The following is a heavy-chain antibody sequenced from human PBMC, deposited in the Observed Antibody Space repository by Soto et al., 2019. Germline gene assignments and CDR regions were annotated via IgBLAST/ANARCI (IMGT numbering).Heavy chain of an antibody. D-gene: IGHD3-22*01. Sequence: EVQLVESGGGLVQPGGSLKLSCAASGFTFSGSAMHWVRQAAGNGLEWVGRIRSKANSYATAYAASVKGRFTISRDDSKNTAYLQMNSLKTEDTAVYYCTRTLYYYDSSGYNNRFDPWGQGTLVTVSS. CDR3: TRTLYYYDSSGYNNRFDP. V-gene: IGHV3-73*02. J-gene: IGHJ5*02. CDR1: GFTFSGSA. CDR2: IRSKANSYAT.